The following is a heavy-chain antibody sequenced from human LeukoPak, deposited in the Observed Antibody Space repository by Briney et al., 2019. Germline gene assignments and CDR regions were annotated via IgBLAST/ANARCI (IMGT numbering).Heavy chain of an antibody. CDR3: ARVGYCSSTSCFEHYFDY. Sequence: GGSLRLSCAASGFTFSSYWMSWVRQAPGKGLEWVANIKQDGSEKYYVDSVKGRFTISRDNAKKSLYLQMNSLRAEDTAVYYCARVGYCSSTSCFEHYFDYWGQGTLVTVSS. CDR1: GFTFSSYW. D-gene: IGHD2-2*01. J-gene: IGHJ4*02. V-gene: IGHV3-7*01. CDR2: IKQDGSEK.